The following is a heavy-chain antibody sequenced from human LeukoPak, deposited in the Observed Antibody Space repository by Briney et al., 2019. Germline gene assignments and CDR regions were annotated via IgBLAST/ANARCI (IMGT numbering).Heavy chain of an antibody. V-gene: IGHV1-2*02. CDR2: INPNSGGT. CDR3: ARGQQLSPDY. J-gene: IGHJ4*02. CDR1: GYTFTAYY. D-gene: IGHD6-13*01. Sequence: ASVKLSCKASGYTFTAYYMHWVRQAPGQGLEWMGWINPNSGGTNYAQKFQGRVTMTRDTSISTAYMELSRLRSEDTAVCYCARGQQLSPDYWGQGTLVTVSS.